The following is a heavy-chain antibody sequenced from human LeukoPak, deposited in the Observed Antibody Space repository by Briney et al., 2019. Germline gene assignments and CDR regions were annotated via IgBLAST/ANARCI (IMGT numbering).Heavy chain of an antibody. D-gene: IGHD3-10*01. V-gene: IGHV3-30-3*01. CDR2: ISYDGSNK. J-gene: IGHJ4*02. CDR3: ARSYGSWYYFDY. Sequence: PGGSLRLSCAASGFTFRSYAMHWVRQAPGKGLEWVAVISYDGSNKYYADSVKGRFTISRDNSKNTLYLQMNSLRAEDTAVYYCARSYGSWYYFDYWGQGTLVTVSS. CDR1: GFTFRSYA.